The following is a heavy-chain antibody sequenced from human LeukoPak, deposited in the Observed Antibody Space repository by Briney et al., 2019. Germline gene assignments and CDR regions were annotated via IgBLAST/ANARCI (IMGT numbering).Heavy chain of an antibody. D-gene: IGHD1-26*01. CDR3: ARETTQAGAYLIS. V-gene: IGHV3-15*05. Sequence: PGGSLRLSCAASGFTFSNAWMSWVRQAPGKGLEWVGRIKSKTDGGTTDYAAPVKGRFTISRDDSKNTLYLQMNSLRAEDTAMYYCARETTQAGAYLISWGQGTLVTVSS. CDR2: IKSKTDGGTT. CDR1: GFTFSNAW. J-gene: IGHJ5*02.